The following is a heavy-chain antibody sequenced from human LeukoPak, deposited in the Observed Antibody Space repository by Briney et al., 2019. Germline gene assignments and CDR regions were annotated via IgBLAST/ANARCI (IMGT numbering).Heavy chain of an antibody. CDR3: ASSPTGTTRRWFDP. V-gene: IGHV3-33*01. Sequence: VXWYDGSNKYYADSVKGRFTISRDNSKNTLYLQMNSLRAEDTAVYYCASSPTGTTRRWFDPWGQGTLVTVSS. J-gene: IGHJ5*02. CDR2: XWYDGSNK. D-gene: IGHD1-7*01.